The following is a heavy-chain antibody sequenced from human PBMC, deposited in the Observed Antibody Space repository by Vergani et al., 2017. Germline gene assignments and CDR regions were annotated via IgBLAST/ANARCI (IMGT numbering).Heavy chain of an antibody. Sequence: EVQLLESGGGLVQPGGSLRLSCAASGFTFSSYAMSWVRQAPGKGREWVSAISGSGGSTYYADSVKGRFTISRDNSKNTLYLQMNSLRAEDTAVYYCARQSGTSLYYSYALDVWGRGTTATVSS. CDR1: GFTFSSYA. D-gene: IGHD1-7*01. J-gene: IGHJ6*02. CDR3: ARQSGTSLYYSYALDV. CDR2: ISGSGGST. V-gene: IGHV3-23*01.